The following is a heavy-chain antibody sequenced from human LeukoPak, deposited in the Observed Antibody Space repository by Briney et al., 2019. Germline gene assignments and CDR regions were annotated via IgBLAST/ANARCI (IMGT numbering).Heavy chain of an antibody. D-gene: IGHD3-10*01. J-gene: IGHJ6*03. V-gene: IGHV4-39*01. CDR3: ARHLYYYGSGSYHYYYYDYMDV. CDR2: IYYSGST. Sequence: SETLSLNCTGSGGSISSSSYYWGWIRQPPGKVLVWIGSIYYSGSTCSNPTLKSRVTISVDTSKNQFSLKLSSVTAADTAVYYCARHLYYYGSGSYHYYYYDYMDVWGKGTTVTVSS. CDR1: GGSISSSSYY.